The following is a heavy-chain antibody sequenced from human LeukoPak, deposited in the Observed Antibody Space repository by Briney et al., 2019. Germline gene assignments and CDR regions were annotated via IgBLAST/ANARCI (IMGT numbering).Heavy chain of an antibody. CDR1: GFTFSSYA. CDR2: ISGSGGST. CDR3: ARDRGNYYDSSGEVPPAY. V-gene: IGHV3-23*01. Sequence: GGSLRLSCAASGFTFSSYAMSWVRQAPGNGLEWVSTISGSGGSTYYADSVKGRFTISRDNAKNPLYLQMNSLRAEDTAVYYCARDRGNYYDSSGEVPPAYWGQGTLVTVSS. J-gene: IGHJ4*02. D-gene: IGHD3-22*01.